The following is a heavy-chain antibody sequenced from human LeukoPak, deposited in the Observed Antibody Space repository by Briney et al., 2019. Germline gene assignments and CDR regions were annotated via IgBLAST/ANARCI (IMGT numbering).Heavy chain of an antibody. CDR1: GGSISSSSYY. Sequence: SETLSLTCTVSGGSISSSSYYWGWIRQPPGKGLEWIGSIYYSGSTYYNPSLKSRVTISVDTSKNQFSLKLSSVTAADTAVYYCARVDSSGWVFDYWGQGTLVTVSS. D-gene: IGHD6-19*01. CDR3: ARVDSSGWVFDY. V-gene: IGHV4-39*07. J-gene: IGHJ4*02. CDR2: IYYSGST.